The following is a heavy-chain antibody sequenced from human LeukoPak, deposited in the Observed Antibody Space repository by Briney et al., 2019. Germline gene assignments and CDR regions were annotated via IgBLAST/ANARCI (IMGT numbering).Heavy chain of an antibody. CDR2: ISSSSSTI. J-gene: IGHJ6*03. D-gene: IGHD6-25*01. Sequence: TGGSLRLSCAASGFTFSSYSMNWVRQAPGKGLEWVSSISSSSSTIYYADSVKGRFTISRDNAKNSLYLQMNSLRAEDTAVYYCASPPLAARGDYYYYMDVWGKGTTVTVSS. V-gene: IGHV3-48*01. CDR3: ASPPLAARGDYYYYMDV. CDR1: GFTFSSYS.